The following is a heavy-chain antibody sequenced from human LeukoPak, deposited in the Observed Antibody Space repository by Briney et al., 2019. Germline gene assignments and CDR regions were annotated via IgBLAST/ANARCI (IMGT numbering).Heavy chain of an antibody. D-gene: IGHD6-13*01. CDR1: GYTFTTYG. J-gene: IGHJ4*02. CDR3: ARDGWAAPDTADY. Sequence: ASVKVSCKTSGYTFTTYGFTWVRRAPGQGLEWVGWISGYNGNTNSAQKLQGRVTLSTDPSTSTAYMELRSLRSDDSGVYYCARDGWAAPDTADYWGQGTLVTVSS. CDR2: ISGYNGNT. V-gene: IGHV1-18*01.